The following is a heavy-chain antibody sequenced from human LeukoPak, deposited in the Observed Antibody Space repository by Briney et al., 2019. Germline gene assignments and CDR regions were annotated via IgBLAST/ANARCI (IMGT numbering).Heavy chain of an antibody. J-gene: IGHJ6*02. V-gene: IGHV3-7*03. D-gene: IGHD6-19*01. Sequence: PGGSLRLSCAASGFTFSSYSMNWVRQAPGKGLEWVANIKQDGSEKYYVDSVKGRFTISRDNAKNSLYLQMNSLRAEDTAVYYCARDGRATSWLGTYYYYYYGMDVWGQGTTVTVSS. CDR1: GFTFSSYS. CDR3: ARDGRATSWLGTYYYYYYGMDV. CDR2: IKQDGSEK.